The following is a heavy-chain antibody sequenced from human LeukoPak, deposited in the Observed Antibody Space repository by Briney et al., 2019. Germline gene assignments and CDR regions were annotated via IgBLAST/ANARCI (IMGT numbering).Heavy chain of an antibody. CDR1: GYTFNNYD. Sequence: ASVKVSCKASGYTFNNYDINWVRQATGQWLEWMGWMNPNTGNTGYGERFQGRVTMTRDNSISTAYMELSSLTSEDTAVYYCARGGAGTYYKRDGWFDPWGQGTVVTVSS. D-gene: IGHD3-10*01. CDR3: ARGGAGTYYKRDGWFDP. J-gene: IGHJ5*02. CDR2: MNPNTGNT. V-gene: IGHV1-8*01.